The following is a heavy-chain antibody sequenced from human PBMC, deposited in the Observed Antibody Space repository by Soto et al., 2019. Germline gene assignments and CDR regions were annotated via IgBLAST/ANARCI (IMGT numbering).Heavy chain of an antibody. CDR2: INHSGST. Sequence: SETLSLTCAVYGGSFSGYYWSWIRQPPGKGLEWIGEINHSGSTNYNPSLKSRVTISVDTSKNQFSLKLSSVTAADTAVYYCATTSQVAATSGWFDPWGQGTLVTVSS. CDR1: GGSFSGYY. V-gene: IGHV4-34*01. CDR3: ATTSQVAATSGWFDP. J-gene: IGHJ5*02. D-gene: IGHD2-15*01.